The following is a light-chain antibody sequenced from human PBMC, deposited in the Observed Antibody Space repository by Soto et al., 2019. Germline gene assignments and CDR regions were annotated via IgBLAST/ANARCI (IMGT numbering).Light chain of an antibody. Sequence: EIVMPQSPGTLSVSPGERATLSCRASQSVSSSLAWYQQKPGQAPRLLMYDTSTRAAGIPPRFRGSGSGTEFTLTIDSLQSEDFGVYYCQQYNDWPPTFGRGTNMEIK. CDR3: QQYNDWPPT. V-gene: IGKV3-15*01. CDR1: QSVSSS. J-gene: IGKJ2*01. CDR2: DTS.